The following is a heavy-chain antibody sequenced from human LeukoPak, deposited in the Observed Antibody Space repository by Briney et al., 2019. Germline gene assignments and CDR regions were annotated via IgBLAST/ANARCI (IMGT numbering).Heavy chain of an antibody. Sequence: ASVKVSCKVSGYTLTELSMHLVRQAPGKGLEWMGGFDPEDGETIYAQKFQGRVTMTEDTSTDTAYMELSSLRSEDTAVYYCAATYCGGDCYQTYNYYYMDVWGKGTTVTVSS. V-gene: IGHV1-24*01. CDR1: GYTLTELS. J-gene: IGHJ6*03. D-gene: IGHD2-21*01. CDR3: AATYCGGDCYQTYNYYYMDV. CDR2: FDPEDGET.